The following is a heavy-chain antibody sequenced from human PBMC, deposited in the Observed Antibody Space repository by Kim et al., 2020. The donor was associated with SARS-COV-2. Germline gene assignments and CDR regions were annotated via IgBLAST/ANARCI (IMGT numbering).Heavy chain of an antibody. D-gene: IGHD3-16*02. CDR2: IYYSGST. CDR3: ARGRVGRLGELSLPY. CDR1: GGSISSYY. V-gene: IGHV4-59*01. J-gene: IGHJ4*02. Sequence: SETLSLTCTVSGGSISSYYWSWIRQPPGKGLEWIGYIYYSGSTNYNPSLKSRVTISVDTSKNQFSLKLSSVTAADTAVYYCARGRVGRLGELSLPYWGQGTLVTVSS.